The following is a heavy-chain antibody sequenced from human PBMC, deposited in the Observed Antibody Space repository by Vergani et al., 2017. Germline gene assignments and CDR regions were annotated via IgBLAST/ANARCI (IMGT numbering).Heavy chain of an antibody. V-gene: IGHV5-10-1*03. D-gene: IGHD3-3*01. Sequence: DVQLVQSGAEVKKPGESLRISCKGSEYSFTSYWISWVRQMPGKGLEWMVRIDPSDSYTNYSPSFQGHVTSSADKSISTAYLQWSSLKASDTAMYYCATGVNYDFWSGYLNDYWGQGTLVTVSS. J-gene: IGHJ4*02. CDR2: IDPSDSYT. CDR3: ATGVNYDFWSGYLNDY. CDR1: EYSFTSYW.